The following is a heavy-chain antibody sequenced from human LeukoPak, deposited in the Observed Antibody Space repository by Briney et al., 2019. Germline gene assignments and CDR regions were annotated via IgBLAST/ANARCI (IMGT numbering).Heavy chain of an antibody. D-gene: IGHD6-19*01. J-gene: IGHJ6*03. CDR2: IYYSGST. CDR1: GGSISSYY. Sequence: PSETLSLTCTVSGGSISSYYWSWIRQPPGKGLEWMGDIYYSGSTNYNPSLKSRVTISVDTSKNQFSLKLSSVTAADTAVYYCARTVAGRGTKAPGYYYYMDVWGKGTTVTISS. CDR3: ARTVAGRGTKAPGYYYYMDV. V-gene: IGHV4-59*01.